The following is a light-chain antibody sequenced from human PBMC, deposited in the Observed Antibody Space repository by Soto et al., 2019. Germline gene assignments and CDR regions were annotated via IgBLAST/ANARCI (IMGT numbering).Light chain of an antibody. CDR2: EVS. CDR3: SSYAGSNIPV. Sequence: QSALTQPPSASGSPGQSVTISCTGTSSDVGGYNYVTWYQQHPGKAPKLMIYEVSKRPSGVPDRFSGSKSGNTASLTVSGLQAEDEADYYCSSYAGSNIPVFGGGTQLTV. V-gene: IGLV2-8*01. CDR1: SSDVGGYNY. J-gene: IGLJ7*01.